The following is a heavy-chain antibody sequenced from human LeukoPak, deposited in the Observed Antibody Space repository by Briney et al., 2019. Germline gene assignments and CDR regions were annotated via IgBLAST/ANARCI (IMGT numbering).Heavy chain of an antibody. Sequence: PSETLSLTCTVSGGSISSSSYYWGWLRQPPGKGLEWVGSIYYSGSTSYYPSLKSRVTISVDTSKNQFSLKLSSVTAAATAVYYCARQLSKDYDFWSGLPGNFDYWGQGTLVTVSS. CDR3: ARQLSKDYDFWSGLPGNFDY. CDR1: GGSISSSSYY. J-gene: IGHJ4*02. D-gene: IGHD3-3*01. CDR2: IYYSGST. V-gene: IGHV4-39*01.